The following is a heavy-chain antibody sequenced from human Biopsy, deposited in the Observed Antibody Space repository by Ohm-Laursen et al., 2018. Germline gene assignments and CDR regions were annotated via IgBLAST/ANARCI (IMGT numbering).Heavy chain of an antibody. V-gene: IGHV1-2*02. CDR1: GYTFTGQY. Sequence: SSVKVSCKASGYTFTGQYLHWVRQVPGQGLEWMGWINPHSGTTKFAQDFQGRVTMTRDTSITTAYMELRRLRSDDTAVYYCARGQDLRGGAEYFQHWGQGALVTVSS. J-gene: IGHJ1*01. CDR2: INPHSGTT. CDR3: ARGQDLRGGAEYFQH. D-gene: IGHD2-15*01.